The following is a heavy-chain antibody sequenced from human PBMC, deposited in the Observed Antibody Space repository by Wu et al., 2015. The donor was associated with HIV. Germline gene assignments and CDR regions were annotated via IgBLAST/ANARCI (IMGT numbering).Heavy chain of an antibody. Sequence: QVQLVQSGAEVKKPGASVKVSCKASGYTFTGYYMHWVRQAPGQGLEWMGWINPNSGGTNYAQKFQGRVTMTRDTSISTAYMELSRLRSDDTAVYYCARVPGIAAAGAFFDYWGQGTLGHRLL. CDR2: INPNSGGT. CDR3: ARVPGIAAAGAFFDY. J-gene: IGHJ4*02. CDR1: GYTFTGYY. D-gene: IGHD6-13*01. V-gene: IGHV1-2*02.